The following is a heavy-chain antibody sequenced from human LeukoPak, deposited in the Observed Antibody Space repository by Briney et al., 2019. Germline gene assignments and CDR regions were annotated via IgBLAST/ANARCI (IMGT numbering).Heavy chain of an antibody. CDR1: GGSISSGGYY. D-gene: IGHD7-27*01. J-gene: IGHJ4*02. CDR3: ARGPTGDPHFDY. CDR2: IYYSGST. V-gene: IGHV4-31*03. Sequence: SQTLSLTCTVSGGSISSGGYYWSWIRQHPGKGLEWIGYIYYSGSTYYNPSLKSRVTISVDTSKNQFSLKLSSVTAADTAVYYCARGPTGDPHFDYRGQGTLVTVSS.